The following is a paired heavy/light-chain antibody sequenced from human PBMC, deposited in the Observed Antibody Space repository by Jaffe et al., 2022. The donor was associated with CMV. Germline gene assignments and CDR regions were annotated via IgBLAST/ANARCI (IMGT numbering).Heavy chain of an antibody. Sequence: QLQLQESGPGLVKPSETLSLTCTVSGGSISSSSYYWGWIRQPPGKGLEWIGSIYYSGSTYYNPSLKSRVTISVDTSKNQFSLKLSSVTAADTAVYYCARHTARYDSSGYEAPTWFDPWGQGTLVTVSS. J-gene: IGHJ5*02. CDR1: GGSISSSSYY. CDR3: ARHTARYDSSGYEAPTWFDP. V-gene: IGHV4-39*01. D-gene: IGHD3-22*01. CDR2: IYYSGST.
Light chain of an antibody. Sequence: EIVLTQSPATLSLSPGERATLSCGASQSVSSSYLAWYQQKPGLAPRLLIYDASSRATGIPDRFSGSGSGTDFTLTISRLEPEDFAVYYCQQYGSSPSTFGQGTRLEIK. CDR2: DAS. CDR3: QQYGSSPST. V-gene: IGKV3D-20*01. CDR1: QSVSSSY. J-gene: IGKJ5*01.